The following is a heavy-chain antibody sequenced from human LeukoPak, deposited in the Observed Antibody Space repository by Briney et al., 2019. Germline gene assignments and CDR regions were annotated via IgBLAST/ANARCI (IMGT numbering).Heavy chain of an antibody. Sequence: SETLSLTCAVYGGSFSGYYWSWIRQPPGKGLEWIGEINHSGSTNYNPSLKSRVTISVDTSKHQFSLKLSSVSAADTAVYYCASMYCGGDCPSNFDYWGQGTLVTVSS. D-gene: IGHD2-21*02. CDR2: INHSGST. CDR1: GGSFSGYY. J-gene: IGHJ4*02. CDR3: ASMYCGGDCPSNFDY. V-gene: IGHV4-34*01.